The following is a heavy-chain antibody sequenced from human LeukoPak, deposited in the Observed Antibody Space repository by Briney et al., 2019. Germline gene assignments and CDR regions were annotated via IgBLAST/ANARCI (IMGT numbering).Heavy chain of an antibody. V-gene: IGHV3-9*01. Sequence: GRSLRLSCAVSGFTFDDYAMHWVRQAPGKGLEWVSGISWNSGNIGYADSVKGRFTISRDNAKNSLYLQMNSLRAEDTAVYYCAKFGGDYDQPPFDYWGQGTLVTVSS. D-gene: IGHD2-21*02. J-gene: IGHJ4*02. CDR2: ISWNSGNI. CDR3: AKFGGDYDQPPFDY. CDR1: GFTFDDYA.